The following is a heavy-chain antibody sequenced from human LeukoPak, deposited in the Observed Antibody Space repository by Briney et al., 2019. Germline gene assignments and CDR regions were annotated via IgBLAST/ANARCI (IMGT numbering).Heavy chain of an antibody. D-gene: IGHD3-10*01. CDR1: GGSFSSYV. CDR3: TTDPATYYYGPYAFDI. CDR2: IIPVLGVS. V-gene: IGHV1-69*04. J-gene: IGHJ3*02. Sequence: AASVTVSCKASGGSFSSYVITWVRQAPGQGLEWMGRIIPVLGVSNFAQKFQGRVTITADKSTNTAHMELSRLESGDTAVYYCTTDPATYYYGPYAFDIWGQGTMVTVSS.